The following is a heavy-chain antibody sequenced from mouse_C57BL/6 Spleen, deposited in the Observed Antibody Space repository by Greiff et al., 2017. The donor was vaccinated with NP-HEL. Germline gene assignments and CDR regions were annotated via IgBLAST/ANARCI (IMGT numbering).Heavy chain of an antibody. V-gene: IGHV1-61*01. CDR1: GYTFTSYW. Sequence: QVQLQQPGAELVRPGSSVKLSCKASGYTFTSYWMDWVKQRPGQGLEWIGKIYPSDSDTNYNEKFKDKATLTVDKSSSTAYMQLSSLTSEDSAVYYCARTDGGYFDVWGTGTTVTASS. J-gene: IGHJ1*03. CDR2: IYPSDSDT. CDR3: ARTDGGYFDV.